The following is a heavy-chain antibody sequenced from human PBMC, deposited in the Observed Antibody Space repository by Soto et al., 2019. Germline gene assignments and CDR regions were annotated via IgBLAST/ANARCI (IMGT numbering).Heavy chain of an antibody. Sequence: GGSLRLSCAASGFTFSDYYMSWIRQAPGKGLEWVSYISSSGSTIYYADSVKGRFTISRDNAKNSLYLQMNSLRAEDTAVYYCAIAAAYGDYADNWFDPWGQGTLVTVSS. D-gene: IGHD4-17*01. CDR2: ISSSGSTI. V-gene: IGHV3-11*01. CDR1: GFTFSDYY. CDR3: AIAAAYGDYADNWFDP. J-gene: IGHJ5*02.